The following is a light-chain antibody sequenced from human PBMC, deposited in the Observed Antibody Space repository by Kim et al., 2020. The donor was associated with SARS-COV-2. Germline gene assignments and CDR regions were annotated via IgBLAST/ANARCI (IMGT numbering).Light chain of an antibody. CDR2: DAS. J-gene: IGKJ4*01. V-gene: IGKV1-33*01. Sequence: ASVGDRVTITCQASLDVSNYLHWYQQRPGKAPKLLIYDASNLETGVPSRFSGSGSGTDFIFTISSLQPEDVATYYCQQYYNLPLSFGGGTKVDIK. CDR3: QQYYNLPLS. CDR1: LDVSNY.